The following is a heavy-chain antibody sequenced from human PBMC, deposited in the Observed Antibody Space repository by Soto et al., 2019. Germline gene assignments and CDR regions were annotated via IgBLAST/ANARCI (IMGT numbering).Heavy chain of an antibody. CDR1: GDSVSSNSAA. Sequence: SHTLSCTCDISGDSVSSNSAAWNWIRQSPSRGLEWLGRTYYRSKWYNDSAVSVKGRISINPDTSKNLFSLQLNSVNPEDPAVYYCAIDRKGGFVMDVWGQGTAVSVSS. V-gene: IGHV6-1*01. D-gene: IGHD3-16*01. J-gene: IGHJ6*02. CDR3: AIDRKGGFVMDV. CDR2: TYYRSKWYN.